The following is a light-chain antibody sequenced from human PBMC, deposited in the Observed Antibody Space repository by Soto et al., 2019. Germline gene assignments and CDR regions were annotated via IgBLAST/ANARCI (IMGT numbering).Light chain of an antibody. V-gene: IGKV1D-12*01. Sequence: DLQMTPSPSSVSASVGDRVTITCRASQDINSWLAWYQQKPGKAPTLLIYATSTLQTGVPLRFSGSGSGADFILTISSLQPEDFATYYCQQVKSFPYTFGQGTKLEIK. CDR2: ATS. J-gene: IGKJ2*01. CDR3: QQVKSFPYT. CDR1: QDINSW.